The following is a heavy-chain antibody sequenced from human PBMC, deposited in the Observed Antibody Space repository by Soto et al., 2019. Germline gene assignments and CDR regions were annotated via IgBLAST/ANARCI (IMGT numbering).Heavy chain of an antibody. J-gene: IGHJ6*03. CDR1: GFTFSSYA. CDR3: AKDGAYSYGNYYYYYMDV. Sequence: GGSLRLSCAASGFTFSSYAMSWVRQAPGKGLEWVSAISGSGGSTYYADSVKGRFTISRDNSKNTLYLQMNSLRAEDTAVYYCAKDGAYSYGNYYYYYMDVWGKGTTVTVSS. D-gene: IGHD5-18*01. V-gene: IGHV3-23*01. CDR2: ISGSGGST.